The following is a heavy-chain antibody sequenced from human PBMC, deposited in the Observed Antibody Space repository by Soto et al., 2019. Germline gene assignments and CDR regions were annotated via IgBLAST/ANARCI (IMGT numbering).Heavy chain of an antibody. Sequence: SETLSLTCAVYGGSFSGYYWSWIRQPPGKGLEWIGEINHSGSTNYNPSLKSRVTISVDTSKNQFSLKLSSVTAADTAVYYCARGLLVRKGYYYGMDVWGQGTTVTVSS. D-gene: IGHD2-8*02. CDR1: GGSFSGYY. CDR2: INHSGST. J-gene: IGHJ6*02. V-gene: IGHV4-34*01. CDR3: ARGLLVRKGYYYGMDV.